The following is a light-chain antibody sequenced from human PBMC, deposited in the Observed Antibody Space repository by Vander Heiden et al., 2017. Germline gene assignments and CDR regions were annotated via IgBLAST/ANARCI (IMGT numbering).Light chain of an antibody. V-gene: IGKV2-28*01. CDR2: LGA. CDR3: MQALQTPYT. CDR1: QSLLHSNGYNY. J-gene: IGKJ2*01. Sequence: DIVTSQSPLSLPVTPGEPASISCRSSQSLLHSNGYNYLDWYLQKPGQSPQLLSYLGANRASGVPDRFSGSGSGTDCTLKISRVEAEDVGVYYCMQALQTPYTCGQGTKLEIK.